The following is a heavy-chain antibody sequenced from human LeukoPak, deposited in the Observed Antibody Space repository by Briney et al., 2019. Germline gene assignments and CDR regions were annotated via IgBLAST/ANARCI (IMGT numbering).Heavy chain of an antibody. D-gene: IGHD2-2*01. CDR2: IYSGGST. V-gene: IGHV3-66*02. Sequence: GGSLRLSCAASGFTVSSNYMSWVRQAPGEGLEWVSVIYSGGSTYYADSVKGRFTISRDNSKNTLYLQMNSLRAEDTAVYYCARDPRYCGSTSCQRSYMDVWGKGTTVAVSS. CDR3: ARDPRYCGSTSCQRSYMDV. CDR1: GFTVSSNY. J-gene: IGHJ6*03.